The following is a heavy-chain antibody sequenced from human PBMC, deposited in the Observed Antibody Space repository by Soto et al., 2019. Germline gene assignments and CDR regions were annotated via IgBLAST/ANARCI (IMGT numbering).Heavy chain of an antibody. CDR2: INSDGSST. CDR3: ASTYYYDSSGYHNWFDP. V-gene: IGHV3-74*01. Sequence: GGSLRLSCAASGFTFSSYWMHWVRQAPGKGLVWVSRINSDGSSTSYADSVKGRFPISRDNAKNTLYLQMNSLRAEDTAVYYCASTYYYDSSGYHNWFDPWGQGTLVTVSS. CDR1: GFTFSSYW. J-gene: IGHJ5*02. D-gene: IGHD3-22*01.